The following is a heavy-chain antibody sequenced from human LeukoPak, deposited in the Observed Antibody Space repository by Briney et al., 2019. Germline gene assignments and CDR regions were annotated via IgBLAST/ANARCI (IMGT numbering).Heavy chain of an antibody. J-gene: IGHJ4*02. D-gene: IGHD1-26*01. CDR2: ISYDGSNK. V-gene: IGHV3-30-3*01. Sequence: PGGSLRLSCAASGFTFSSYAMHWVRQAPGKGLEWVAVISYDGSNKYYADSVKGRFTISRDNSKNTLYLQMNSLRAEDTAVYYCARGESRGYYFDYWGQGTLVTVSS. CDR3: ARGESRGYYFDY. CDR1: GFTFSSYA.